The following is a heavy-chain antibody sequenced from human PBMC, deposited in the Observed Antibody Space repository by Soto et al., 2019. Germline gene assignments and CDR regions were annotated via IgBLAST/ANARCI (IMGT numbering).Heavy chain of an antibody. J-gene: IGHJ4*02. CDR1: GYKFIGYW. CDR3: VRHGYGTPFYFDF. D-gene: IGHD5-18*01. CDR2: IDPSDSYT. V-gene: IGHV5-10-1*03. Sequence: EVQLVQSGAEVKKPGESLTISCKGSGYKFIGYWISWVRQMPGKGLEWVGRIDPSDSYTSYSPSFEGHVTISVDKSINTAYLQWRSLQASDTAKYYCVRHGYGTPFYFDFWGRGTLVPVSS.